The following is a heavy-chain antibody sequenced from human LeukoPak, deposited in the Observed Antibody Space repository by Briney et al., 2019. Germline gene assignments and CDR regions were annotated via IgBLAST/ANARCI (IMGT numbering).Heavy chain of an antibody. Sequence: ASVKVSCKASGYTFTDYYMYWVRQAPGQGLEWMGIINPSGGSTSYAQKFQGRVTMTRDTSTSTVYMELSSLRSEDTAVYYCARYSYGYKAFDYWGQGTLVTVSS. J-gene: IGHJ4*02. CDR3: ARYSYGYKAFDY. V-gene: IGHV1-46*01. D-gene: IGHD5-18*01. CDR2: INPSGGST. CDR1: GYTFTDYY.